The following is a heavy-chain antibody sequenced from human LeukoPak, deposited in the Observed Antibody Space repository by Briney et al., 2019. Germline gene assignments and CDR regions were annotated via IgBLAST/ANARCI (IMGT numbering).Heavy chain of an antibody. CDR3: ARDGVGYFDWPPRGHYFDY. V-gene: IGHV3-7*03. Sequence: GGSLRLSCAVSGFTFRNYWMSWVRQAPGKGLEWVANIKLDGSEKYYVDSVRGRFTISRDNAKNSLHLQMNRLRAEDTAVYYCARDGVGYFDWPPRGHYFDYWGQGALVTVSS. J-gene: IGHJ4*02. D-gene: IGHD3-9*01. CDR2: IKLDGSEK. CDR1: GFTFRNYW.